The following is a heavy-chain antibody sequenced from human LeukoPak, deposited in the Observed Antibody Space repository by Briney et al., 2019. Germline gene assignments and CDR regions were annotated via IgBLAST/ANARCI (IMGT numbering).Heavy chain of an antibody. CDR2: IYYTGST. V-gene: IGHV4-39*01. Sequence: KSSETLSLTCTVSGGSITSSSYYWGWIRQPPGKGLEWFGTIYYTGSTYYSPSLQSPVRVSVDTSRDQFSLRLSSVTAADTAVYYCVRQKQWLILGPNLFDSWGQGAQVTVPS. D-gene: IGHD6-19*01. J-gene: IGHJ5*01. CDR1: GGSITSSSYY. CDR3: VRQKQWLILGPNLFDS.